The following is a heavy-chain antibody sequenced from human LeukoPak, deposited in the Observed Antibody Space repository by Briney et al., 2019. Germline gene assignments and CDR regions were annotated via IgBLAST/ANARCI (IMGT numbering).Heavy chain of an antibody. CDR1: GYSISSGYY. V-gene: IGHV4-38-2*02. CDR3: ARAELRRLRYFDWLGSWFDP. Sequence: SETLSLTCTVSGYSISSGYYWSWIRQPPGKGLEWIGEINHSGSTNYNPSLKSRVTISVDTSKNQFSLKLSSVTAADTAVYYCARAELRRLRYFDWLGSWFDPWGQGTLVTVSS. J-gene: IGHJ5*02. D-gene: IGHD3-9*01. CDR2: INHSGST.